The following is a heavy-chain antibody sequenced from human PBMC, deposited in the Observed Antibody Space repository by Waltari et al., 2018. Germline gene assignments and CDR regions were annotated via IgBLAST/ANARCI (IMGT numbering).Heavy chain of an antibody. CDR1: GGSFSGYY. D-gene: IGHD2-15*01. CDR3: ARARVVVAASTIPIIDY. J-gene: IGHJ4*02. CDR2: INHSGST. Sequence: QVQLQQWGAGLLKPSETLSLTCAVYGGSFSGYYWSWIRKPPGKGLEWIGEINHSGSTNYNPSLKSRVTISVDTSKNQFSLKLSSVTAADTAVYYCARARVVVAASTIPIIDYWGQGTLVTVSS. V-gene: IGHV4-34*01.